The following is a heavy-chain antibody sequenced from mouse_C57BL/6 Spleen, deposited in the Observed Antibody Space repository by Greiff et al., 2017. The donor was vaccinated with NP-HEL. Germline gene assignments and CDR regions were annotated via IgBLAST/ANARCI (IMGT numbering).Heavy chain of an antibody. J-gene: IGHJ4*01. D-gene: IGHD1-1*01. V-gene: IGHV14-2*01. CDR1: GFNIKDYY. Sequence: VQLQQSGAELVKPGASVKLSCTASGFNIKDYYMHWVKQRPEQGLEWIGRIDPEDGETKYAPKFQGKATITADTSSNTAYLQLSSLTSEDTAVYYCARRRDTVVAPHAMDYWGQGTSVTVSS. CDR2: IDPEDGET. CDR3: ARRRDTVVAPHAMDY.